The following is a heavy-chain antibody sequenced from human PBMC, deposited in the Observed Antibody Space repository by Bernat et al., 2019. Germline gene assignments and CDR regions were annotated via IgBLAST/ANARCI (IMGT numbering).Heavy chain of an antibody. Sequence: EVQLVESGGGLVKPGGSLRLSCAASGFTFSNTWMNWVRQAPGKGLEWIGRIKSKSDGGTTDYAAPVKGRFIISRDDSKNTLYLQMNSLKTEDTAVYYCTTEIGRYYKGYWGQGTLVTVSS. J-gene: IGHJ4*02. V-gene: IGHV3-15*07. D-gene: IGHD6-19*01. CDR3: TTEIGRYYKGY. CDR2: IKSKSDGGTT. CDR1: GFTFSNTW.